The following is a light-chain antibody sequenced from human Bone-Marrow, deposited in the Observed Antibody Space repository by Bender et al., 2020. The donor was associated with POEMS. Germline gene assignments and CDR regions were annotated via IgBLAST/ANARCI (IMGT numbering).Light chain of an antibody. CDR1: NSNIGSGFD. Sequence: QSVLTQSPSASGAPGQGVTISCTGSNSNIGSGFDVHWYQQLPGTAPKLLVYGDNNRPSGVSDRFSGSKSGTSASLAITGLQAEDEADYYCQSYDGHLSGVVFGGGTKLTVL. V-gene: IGLV1-40*01. CDR3: QSYDGHLSGVV. CDR2: GDN. J-gene: IGLJ2*01.